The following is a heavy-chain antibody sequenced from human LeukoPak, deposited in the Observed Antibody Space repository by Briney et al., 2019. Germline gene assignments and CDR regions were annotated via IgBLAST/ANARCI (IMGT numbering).Heavy chain of an antibody. D-gene: IGHD3-22*01. Sequence: RTGGSLRLSCAASGFTFDDYGMSWVRQAPGKGLEWVSGINWNGGSTGYADSVKGRFTISRDNAKNSLYLQINSLRAGDTALYYCAREAYYDSSTGFDYWGQGTLVTVSS. CDR2: INWNGGST. CDR1: GFTFDDYG. V-gene: IGHV3-20*04. J-gene: IGHJ4*02. CDR3: AREAYYDSSTGFDY.